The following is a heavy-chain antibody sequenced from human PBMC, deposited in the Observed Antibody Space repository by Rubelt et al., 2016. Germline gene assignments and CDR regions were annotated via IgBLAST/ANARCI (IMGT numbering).Heavy chain of an antibody. J-gene: IGHJ4*02. CDR3: ASSSSSWYDY. V-gene: IGHV4-59*01. D-gene: IGHD6-13*01. CDR2: IYYSGST. Sequence: EWIGYIYYSGSTNYNPSLKSRVTISVDTSKNQLSLKLSSVTAADTAVYYCASSSSSWYDYWGQGTLVTVYS.